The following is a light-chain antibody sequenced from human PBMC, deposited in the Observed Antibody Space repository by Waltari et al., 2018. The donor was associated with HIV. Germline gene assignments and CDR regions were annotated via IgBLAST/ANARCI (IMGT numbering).Light chain of an antibody. J-gene: IGLJ2*01. V-gene: IGLV2-23*02. CDR1: TSNVAAYDL. CDR3: CSVTGRSALI. Sequence: SALPPPASVSGSAGRSPTISCISTTSNVAAYDLYSWHQHRPGKAPKLIIHEVNKRPAGVADRFSAYKSGNTASLTLAGLEEEDEANHCCCSVTGRSALIFGGGTKLTVL. CDR2: EVN.